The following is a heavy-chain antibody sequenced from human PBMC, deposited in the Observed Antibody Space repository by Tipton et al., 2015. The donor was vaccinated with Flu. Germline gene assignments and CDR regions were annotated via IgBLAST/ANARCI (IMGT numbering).Heavy chain of an antibody. J-gene: IGHJ6*02. Sequence: QVQLVQSGAEVKKPGASVKVSCKASGYTFTSYDINWVRQATGQGLEWMGWMNPNSGNSGYAQKFQGRVTMTRNTSISTAYMELSSLRSEDTAVYYCARALFEGSGWYALYYYGMDVWGQGTTVTVSS. CDR3: ARALFEGSGWYALYYYGMDV. CDR2: MNPNSGNS. CDR1: GYTFTSYD. D-gene: IGHD6-19*01. V-gene: IGHV1-8*01.